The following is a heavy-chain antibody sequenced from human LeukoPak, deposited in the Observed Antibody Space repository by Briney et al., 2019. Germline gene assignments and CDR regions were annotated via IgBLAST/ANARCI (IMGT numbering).Heavy chain of an antibody. J-gene: IGHJ1*01. CDR3: ASGKDIVVVVAADKAADYFQH. Sequence: SVKVSCKASGGTFSSYAISWVRQAPGQGLEWMGGIIPIFGTANYAQKFQGRVTITTDESTSTAYMELSSLRSEDTAVYYCASGKDIVVVVAADKAADYFQHWGQGTLVTVSS. CDR1: GGTFSSYA. CDR2: IIPIFGTA. D-gene: IGHD2-15*01. V-gene: IGHV1-69*05.